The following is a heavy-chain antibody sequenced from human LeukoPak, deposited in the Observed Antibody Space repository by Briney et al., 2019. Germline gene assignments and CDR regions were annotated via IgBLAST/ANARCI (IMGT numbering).Heavy chain of an antibody. CDR3: ARDSLIVLLRDGDYGTAV. CDR2: INAGNGNT. J-gene: IGHJ6*02. CDR1: GYTFTSYA. Sequence: ASVKVSCKASGYTFTSYAMHWVRQAPGQRLEWMGWINAGNGNTKYSQKFQGRVTITRDTSASTAYMELSSLRSEDTAVYYCARDSLIVLLRDGDYGTAVSGHGPTVTVSS. V-gene: IGHV1-3*01. D-gene: IGHD2/OR15-2a*01.